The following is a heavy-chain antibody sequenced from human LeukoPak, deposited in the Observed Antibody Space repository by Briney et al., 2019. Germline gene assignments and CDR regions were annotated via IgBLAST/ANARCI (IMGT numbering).Heavy chain of an antibody. D-gene: IGHD1-7*01. CDR3: ARLATWNYVSWYFDL. V-gene: IGHV3-21*01. CDR2: ISSSSSYI. J-gene: IGHJ2*01. Sequence: GGSLRLSCAASGFTFSSYSMNWVRQAPGKGLEWVSSISSSSSYIYYADSVKGRFTISRDNAKNSLYLQMNSLRAEATAVYYCARLATWNYVSWYFDLWGRGTLVTVSS. CDR1: GFTFSSYS.